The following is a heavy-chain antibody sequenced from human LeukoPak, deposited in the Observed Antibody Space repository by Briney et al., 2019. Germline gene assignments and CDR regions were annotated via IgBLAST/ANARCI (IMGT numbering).Heavy chain of an antibody. V-gene: IGHV3-33*01. Sequence: GGSLRLSCAASGFTFSSYGMHWVRQAPGKGLEWVAVIWYDGSNKYYADSVKGRFTISRDNSKNTLYLQMNSLRAEDTAVYYCARDNYYDSSGYYYRYSYFDYWGQGTLVTVSS. CDR1: GFTFSSYG. D-gene: IGHD3-22*01. CDR3: ARDNYYDSSGYYYRYSYFDY. J-gene: IGHJ4*02. CDR2: IWYDGSNK.